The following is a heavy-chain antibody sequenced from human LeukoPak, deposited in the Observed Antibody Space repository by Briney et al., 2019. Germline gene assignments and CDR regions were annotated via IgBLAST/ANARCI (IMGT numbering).Heavy chain of an antibody. J-gene: IGHJ5*02. V-gene: IGHV1-69*13. D-gene: IGHD6-13*01. CDR1: GGTFSSYA. CDR2: IIPIFGTA. CDR3: ARSRQSSSWYMVDP. Sequence: ASVKVSCKASGGTFSSYAISWVRQAPGQGLEWMGGIIPIFGTANYAQKFQGRVTITADGSTSTAYMELSSLRSEDTAVYYCARSRQSSSWYMVDPWGQGTLVTVSS.